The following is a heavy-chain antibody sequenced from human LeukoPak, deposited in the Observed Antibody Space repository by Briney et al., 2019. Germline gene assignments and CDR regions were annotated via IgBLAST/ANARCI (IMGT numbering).Heavy chain of an antibody. CDR2: IYTSGST. Sequence: PSETLSLTCTVSGGSISSYYWSWIRQPAGKGLEWIGRIYTSGSTNYNASLKSRVSMSVDTSKNQFSLKLSSVTAADTAVFYCARENSGSYREFDYWGQGTLVTVSS. CDR3: ARENSGSYREFDY. CDR1: GGSISSYY. D-gene: IGHD1-26*01. V-gene: IGHV4-4*07. J-gene: IGHJ4*02.